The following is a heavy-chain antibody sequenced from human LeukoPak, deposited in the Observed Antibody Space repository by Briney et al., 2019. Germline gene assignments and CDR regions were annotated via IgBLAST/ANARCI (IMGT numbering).Heavy chain of an antibody. J-gene: IGHJ4*02. CDR2: FDPEYGET. V-gene: IGHV1-24*01. Sequence: ASVKVSCKVSGYTLKQLSMHWVRQTPGKGLEWVGGFDPEYGETVYPQKFQGRVTMSEDTSTDTAYMDLSSLRSDDTAVYYCATIGMYPGTTSFYFDYWGQGTLVTVSS. D-gene: IGHD1-1*01. CDR1: GYTLKQLS. CDR3: ATIGMYPGTTSFYFDY.